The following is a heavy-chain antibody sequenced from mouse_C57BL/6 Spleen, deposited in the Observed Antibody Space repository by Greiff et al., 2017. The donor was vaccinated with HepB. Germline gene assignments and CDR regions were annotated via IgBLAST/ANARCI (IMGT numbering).Heavy chain of an antibody. CDR2: ISGGGGNT. Sequence: EVKLVESGGGLVKPGGSLKLSCAASGFTFSSYTMSWVRQTPEKRLEWVATISGGGGNTYYPDSVKGRFTISRDNAKNTRYLQMSSLRSEDTALYYCARQGYYGSRYFDVWGTGTTVTVSS. CDR3: ARQGYYGSRYFDV. V-gene: IGHV5-9*01. CDR1: GFTFSSYT. J-gene: IGHJ1*03. D-gene: IGHD1-1*01.